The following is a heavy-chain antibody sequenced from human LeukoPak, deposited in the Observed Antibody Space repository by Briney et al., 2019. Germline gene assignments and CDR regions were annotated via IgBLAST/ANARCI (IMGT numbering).Heavy chain of an antibody. CDR3: ARGTGEFGELLAV. V-gene: IGHV4-59*01. CDR2: IYSTGST. J-gene: IGHJ4*02. D-gene: IGHD3-10*01. CDR1: GGSIRSFY. Sequence: SETLSLTCTVSGGSIRSFYWSWLRQPPGKGLEWIGYIYSTGSTSYNPSLKSRVTFSVDKSKNQFSLRLSSVTAADTAVYYCARGTGEFGELLAVWGQGTLVTVSP.